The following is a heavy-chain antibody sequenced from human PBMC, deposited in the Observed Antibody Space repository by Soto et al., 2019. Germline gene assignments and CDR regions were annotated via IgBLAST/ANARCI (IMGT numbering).Heavy chain of an antibody. Sequence: SETLSLTCAVSGGSISSSNWWSWVRQPPGKGLEWIGEIYHSGSTNYNPSLKSRVTISVDKSKNQFSLKLSSVTAADTAVYYCARGLSSSWADYYYYYGMDVWGQGTTVTVSS. CDR2: IYHSGST. V-gene: IGHV4-4*02. CDR3: ARGLSSSWADYYYYYGMDV. CDR1: GGSISSSNW. D-gene: IGHD6-13*01. J-gene: IGHJ6*02.